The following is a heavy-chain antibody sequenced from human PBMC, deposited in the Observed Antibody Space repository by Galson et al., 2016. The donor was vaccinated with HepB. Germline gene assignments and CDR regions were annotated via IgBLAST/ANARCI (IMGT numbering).Heavy chain of an antibody. V-gene: IGHV3-7*01. Sequence: SLRLSCAASGFTFSRHWMGWVRQAPGKGLEWVANIKEDGSKKYYVESVKGRYTISRDNAKNSLYLQMDSLSAEDTAVYSCVTERRTSSWCFWGQGTLVTVSS. J-gene: IGHJ1*01. D-gene: IGHD6-13*01. CDR3: VTERRTSSWCF. CDR1: GFTFSRHW. CDR2: IKEDGSKK.